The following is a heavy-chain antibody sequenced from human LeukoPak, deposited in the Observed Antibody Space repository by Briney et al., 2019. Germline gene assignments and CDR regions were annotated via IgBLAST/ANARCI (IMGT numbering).Heavy chain of an antibody. D-gene: IGHD5-12*01. CDR3: ARADPLVATYYFDY. Sequence: ASVKVSCKASGYTFTSYGISWVRQAPGQVLEWMGWISAYNGNTNYAQKLQGRVTMTTDTSTSTAYMELRSLRSDDTAVYYCARADPLVATYYFDYWGQGTLVTVSS. J-gene: IGHJ4*02. V-gene: IGHV1-18*01. CDR2: ISAYNGNT. CDR1: GYTFTSYG.